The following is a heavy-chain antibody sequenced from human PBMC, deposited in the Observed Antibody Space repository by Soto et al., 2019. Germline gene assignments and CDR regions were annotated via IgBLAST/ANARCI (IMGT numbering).Heavy chain of an antibody. Sequence: QVPLVQSGAEVKKPGSSVKVSCKASGGTFSSYTISWVRQAPGQGLEWMGRIIPILGIANYAQKFQGRVTITADKSTSTAYMELSSLRSEDTAVYYCAEEVVTTNDAFDIWGQGTMVTVSS. D-gene: IGHD3-22*01. CDR2: IIPILGIA. CDR1: GGTFSSYT. J-gene: IGHJ3*02. V-gene: IGHV1-69*02. CDR3: AEEVVTTNDAFDI.